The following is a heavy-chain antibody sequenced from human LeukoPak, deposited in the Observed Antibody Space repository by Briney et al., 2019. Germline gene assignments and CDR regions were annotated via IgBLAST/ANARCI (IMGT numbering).Heavy chain of an antibody. D-gene: IGHD6-19*01. CDR3: ARDEGYSSGWYQAFDI. CDR2: ISYDGSNK. CDR1: EFTFSSYA. J-gene: IGHJ3*02. V-gene: IGHV3-30-3*01. Sequence: GGSLRLSCAASEFTFSSYAMHWVRQAPGKGLEWVAVISYDGSNKYYADSVKGRFTISRDNSKNTLYLQMNSLRAEDTAVYYCARDEGYSSGWYQAFDIWGQGTMVTVSS.